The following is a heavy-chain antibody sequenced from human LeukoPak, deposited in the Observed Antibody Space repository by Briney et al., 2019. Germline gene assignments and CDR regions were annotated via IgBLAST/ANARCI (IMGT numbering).Heavy chain of an antibody. D-gene: IGHD3-10*01. CDR1: GYSISSGYY. Sequence: SETLSLTCTVSGYSISSGYYWGWIRQPPGKGLEWIGSIYHSGSTYYNPSLKSRVTISVDTSKNQFSLKLSSVTAADTAVYYCAREFVTMVRGVIHRFFDYWGQGTLVTVSS. V-gene: IGHV4-38-2*02. J-gene: IGHJ4*02. CDR3: AREFVTMVRGVIHRFFDY. CDR2: IYHSGST.